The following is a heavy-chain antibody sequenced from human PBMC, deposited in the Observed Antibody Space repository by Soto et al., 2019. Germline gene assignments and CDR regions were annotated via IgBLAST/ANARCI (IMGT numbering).Heavy chain of an antibody. V-gene: IGHV3-48*01. CDR1: GFTFSTYG. Sequence: GGSLRLSCVASGFTFSTYGMNWVRQAPGKGLEWVSYISSGGHIIYYADSVRGRFTISRDNADNSLFLQMNSLRAEDTAVYYCSGDLKNYGDYLRGFDHCGQGTLVSVSS. CDR2: ISSGGHII. J-gene: IGHJ4*02. D-gene: IGHD4-17*01. CDR3: SGDLKNYGDYLRGFDH.